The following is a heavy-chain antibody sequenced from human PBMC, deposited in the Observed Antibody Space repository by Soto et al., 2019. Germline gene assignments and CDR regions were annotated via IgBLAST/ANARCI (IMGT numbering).Heavy chain of an antibody. CDR2: ISAYNGNT. D-gene: IGHD3-22*01. J-gene: IGHJ4*02. CDR1: GYTFTSYG. CDR3: ARAPRYYYDSSGYFDY. V-gene: IGHV1-18*04. Sequence: ASVKVSCKASGYTFTSYGISWVRQAPGQGLEWMGWISAYNGNTNYAQKLQGRVTMTTDTSTSTAYMELRSLRSDDTAVYYCARAPRYYYDSSGYFDYCGQGPLVTVSS.